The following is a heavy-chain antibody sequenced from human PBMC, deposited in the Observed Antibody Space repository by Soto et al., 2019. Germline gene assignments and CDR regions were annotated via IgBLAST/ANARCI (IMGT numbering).Heavy chain of an antibody. CDR1: GFTFSSYT. D-gene: IGHD6-13*01. CDR2: ISSSSSFI. Sequence: PGGSLRLSCAASGFTFSSYTMNWVRQAPGKGLEWVSSISSSSSFIYYADSLKGRFTISRDNAKNSLYLQMNSLRAEDTAVYYCARDPGVPAAGTSDYWGQGTLVTVSS. J-gene: IGHJ4*02. V-gene: IGHV3-21*01. CDR3: ARDPGVPAAGTSDY.